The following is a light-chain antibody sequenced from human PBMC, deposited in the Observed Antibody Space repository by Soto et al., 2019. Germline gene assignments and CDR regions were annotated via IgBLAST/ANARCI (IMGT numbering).Light chain of an antibody. CDR2: DTN. Sequence: QSVLTQPPSVSAAPGQQVTISCSGETSNIGNNYVSWYQQLPGTAPKLLIYDTNNRPSGIPGRFSGSKSGTSATLGITGLQTGDEAVYYCGAWDSSLSGVLVGGGTKLTVL. V-gene: IGLV1-51*01. J-gene: IGLJ2*01. CDR1: TSNIGNNY. CDR3: GAWDSSLSGVL.